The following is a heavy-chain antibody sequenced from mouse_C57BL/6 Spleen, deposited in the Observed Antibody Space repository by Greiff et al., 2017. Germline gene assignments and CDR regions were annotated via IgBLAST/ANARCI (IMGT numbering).Heavy chain of an antibody. D-gene: IGHD3-3*01. CDR3: VRRDWDY. V-gene: IGHV14-3*01. CDR2: IDPANGNT. Sequence: EVHLVESVAELVMPGASVKLSCTASGFTFKNTYMHWVKQKPEQGLEWIGRIDPANGNTKSAPKFPGKATITAYTSSNTAYLQLSSLTSADTAIYYCVRRDWDYWGQGTTLTVSS. J-gene: IGHJ2*01. CDR1: GFTFKNTY.